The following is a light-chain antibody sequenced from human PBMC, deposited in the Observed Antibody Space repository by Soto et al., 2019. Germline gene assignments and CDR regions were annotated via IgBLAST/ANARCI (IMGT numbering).Light chain of an antibody. CDR3: QQHDQGWT. CDR2: GAS. J-gene: IGKJ1*01. Sequence: EMVMTQAPATLSVSLGERATLSCRASQSVSTKLVWYQQKPGQAPRLLIYGASTRATGIPARFSGSGSGTEFTLTISSLQSEDFAVYYCQQHDQGWTVGQGNKVETK. CDR1: QSVSTK. V-gene: IGKV3-15*01.